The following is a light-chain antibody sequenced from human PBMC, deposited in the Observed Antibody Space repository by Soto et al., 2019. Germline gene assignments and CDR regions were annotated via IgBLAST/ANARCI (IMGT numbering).Light chain of an antibody. V-gene: IGKV1-39*01. J-gene: IGKJ4*01. CDR2: GAS. CDR3: QQSYSPTLT. Sequence: DIQMTRSPSSLSASVGDRVIITCRASQSISIFLNWYQQKPGKAPQVLIYGASSLQTGVPSRFSGSGSGTHFTLTISSLQPEDYATYYCQQSYSPTLTFGGGSSVDIK. CDR1: QSISIF.